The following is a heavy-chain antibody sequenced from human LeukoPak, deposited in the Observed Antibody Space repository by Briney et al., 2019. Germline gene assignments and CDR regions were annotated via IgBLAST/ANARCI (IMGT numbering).Heavy chain of an antibody. Sequence: PSETLSLTCTVSGGSISSYYWSWIRQPAGKGLEWIGRIYTSGSTNYNPSLKSRVTMSVDTSKNQFSLKLSSVTAADTAVYYCARDRKYYDFWSGYYTGLYYYMDVWGKGTTVTVSS. D-gene: IGHD3-3*01. CDR3: ARDRKYYDFWSGYYTGLYYYMDV. CDR2: IYTSGST. CDR1: GGSISSYY. V-gene: IGHV4-4*07. J-gene: IGHJ6*03.